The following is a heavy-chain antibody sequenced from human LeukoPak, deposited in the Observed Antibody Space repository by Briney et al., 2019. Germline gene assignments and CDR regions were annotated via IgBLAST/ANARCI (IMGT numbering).Heavy chain of an antibody. V-gene: IGHV3-23*01. CDR3: AKEYYYDSSGYQPIDY. D-gene: IGHD3-22*01. CDR2: ISGSGGST. CDR1: GFTFSSYG. Sequence: GGSLRLSCAASGFTFSSYGMSWVRQAPGKGLEWVSAISGSGGSTYYADSVKGRFTISRDNSKNTLYLQMNSLRAEDTAVYYCAKEYYYDSSGYQPIDYWGQGTLVTVSS. J-gene: IGHJ4*02.